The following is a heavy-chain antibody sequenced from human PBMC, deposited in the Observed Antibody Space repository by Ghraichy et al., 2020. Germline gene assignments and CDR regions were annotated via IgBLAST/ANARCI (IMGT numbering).Heavy chain of an antibody. CDR3: ARDAFFGVALMGPYYYGMDV. Sequence: GGSLRLSCAASGFTFSSYSMNWVRQAPGKGLEWVSSISSSSYIYYADSVKGRFTISRDNAKNSLYLQMNSLRAEDTAVYYCARDAFFGVALMGPYYYGMDVWGQGTTVTVS. CDR1: GFTFSSYS. CDR2: ISSSSYI. J-gene: IGHJ6*02. V-gene: IGHV3-21*01. D-gene: IGHD3-3*01.